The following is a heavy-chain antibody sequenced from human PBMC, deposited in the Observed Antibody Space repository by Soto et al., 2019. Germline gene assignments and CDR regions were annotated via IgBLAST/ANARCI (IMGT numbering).Heavy chain of an antibody. D-gene: IGHD6-13*01. J-gene: IGHJ6*02. V-gene: IGHV1-2*04. CDR1: GYTFTGYY. Sequence: QVQLVQSGAEVKKPGASVKVSCKASGYTFTGYYMHWARQAPGQGLEWMGWINPNSGGTNYAQKFQGWVTMTRDTSISTAYMELSMLRSDDTAVYYCARDRYSSSWYKYYYYGMDVWGQGTTVTVSS. CDR3: ARDRYSSSWYKYYYYGMDV. CDR2: INPNSGGT.